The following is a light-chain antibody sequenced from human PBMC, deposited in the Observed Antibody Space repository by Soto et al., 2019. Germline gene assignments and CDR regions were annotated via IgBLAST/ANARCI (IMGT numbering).Light chain of an antibody. Sequence: EIVLTQSPATLSLSPGERATLSCRATQSVSSYLAWYQQKPGQAPRLLIYDASNMATGIPARFSGGGSGTDFTLTISSLEPEDCAVYYCQQRSNWPRTFGQGTKLEIK. V-gene: IGKV3-11*01. CDR3: QQRSNWPRT. J-gene: IGKJ2*01. CDR2: DAS. CDR1: QSVSSY.